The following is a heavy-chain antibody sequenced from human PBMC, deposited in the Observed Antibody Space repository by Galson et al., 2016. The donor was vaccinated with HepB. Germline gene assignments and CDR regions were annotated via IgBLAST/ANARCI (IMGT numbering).Heavy chain of an antibody. V-gene: IGHV1-46*01. Sequence: SVKVSCKASGYTFTNYYMHWVRQAPGQGLEWMGIVNPSGGSTSYAQKFQGRVTMTRDTSTSTVYMELSSLRSEDTAVYYCARDPPGEETATITGFDYWGQGTLVTVSS. CDR2: VNPSGGST. CDR3: ARDPPGEETATITGFDY. J-gene: IGHJ4*02. D-gene: IGHD5-24*01. CDR1: GYTFTNYY.